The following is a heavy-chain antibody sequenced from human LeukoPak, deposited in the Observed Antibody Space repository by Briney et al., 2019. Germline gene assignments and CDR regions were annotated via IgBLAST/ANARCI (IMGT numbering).Heavy chain of an antibody. J-gene: IGHJ4*02. CDR1: GFTVSSNY. D-gene: IGHD3-10*01. V-gene: IGHV3-53*01. CDR3: AKAGHYGSGSYYSDY. Sequence: GGSLGLSCAASGFTVSSNYMSWVRQAPEKGLEWVSIIYDSGTTYYADSVKGRFTISRDNSKNTLYLQMNSLRAEDTAVYYCAKAGHYGSGSYYSDYWGRGTLVTVSP. CDR2: IYDSGTT.